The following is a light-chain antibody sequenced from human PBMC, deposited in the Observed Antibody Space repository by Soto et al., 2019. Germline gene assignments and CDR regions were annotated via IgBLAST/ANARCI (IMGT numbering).Light chain of an antibody. V-gene: IGKV4-1*01. Sequence: DIVMTQSPDSLAVSLGERATINCKSSQTILYRPNNKNALVWYQQKPGQPPKLLISWASARESGLPDRFSGGGSGTDFTLPISCLQAEDVAVYYRQLFYTISVFGQGTRL. CDR1: QTILYRPNNKNA. CDR2: WAS. J-gene: IGKJ5*01. CDR3: QLFYTISV.